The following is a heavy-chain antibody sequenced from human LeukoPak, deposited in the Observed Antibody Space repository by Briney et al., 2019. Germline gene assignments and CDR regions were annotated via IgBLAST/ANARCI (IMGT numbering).Heavy chain of an antibody. CDR2: TSPIFVSA. Sequence: SVKVSCKASGGTFSISALSWVRQAPGHRLAWMGGTSPIFVSAHAAQQFQGRVTITVDDPTSTAYMELSSLRSEDTAVYYLARSLFDSSGRHFDYWGQGTLVTVSS. J-gene: IGHJ4*02. V-gene: IGHV1-69*13. CDR3: ARSLFDSSGRHFDY. CDR1: GGTFSISA. D-gene: IGHD3-22*01.